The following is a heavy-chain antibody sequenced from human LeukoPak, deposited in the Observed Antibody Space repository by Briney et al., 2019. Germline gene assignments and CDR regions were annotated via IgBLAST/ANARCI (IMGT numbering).Heavy chain of an antibody. CDR2: IYPGDSDT. V-gene: IGHV5-51*01. Sequence: GESLKISCKGSGYSFTSYWIGWVRQMPGKGLEWMGIIYPGDSDTRYSPSFQGQVTISADKSISTAYLQWSSLKASDTAMYYCALTYYHDSSGYPFDYWGQGTLVTVSS. J-gene: IGHJ4*02. D-gene: IGHD3-22*01. CDR1: GYSFTSYW. CDR3: ALTYYHDSSGYPFDY.